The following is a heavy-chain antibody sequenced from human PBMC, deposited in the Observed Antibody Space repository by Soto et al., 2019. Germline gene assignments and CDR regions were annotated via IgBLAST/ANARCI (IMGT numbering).Heavy chain of an antibody. CDR2: ISYDGSNK. D-gene: IGHD3-22*01. CDR1: GFTFSSYG. V-gene: IGHV3-30*18. J-gene: IGHJ4*02. CDR3: AKGSYGRGRPHRMLVVVIRDY. Sequence: QVQLVESGGGVVQPGRSLRLSCAASGFTFSSYGMHWVRQAPGKGLEWVAVISYDGSNKYYADSVKGRFTISRDNSKNALYLQMNSLRAEDTAVYYCAKGSYGRGRPHRMLVVVIRDYWGQGTLVTVSS.